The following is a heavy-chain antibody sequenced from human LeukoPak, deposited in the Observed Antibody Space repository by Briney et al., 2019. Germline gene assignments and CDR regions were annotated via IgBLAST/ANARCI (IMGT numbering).Heavy chain of an antibody. Sequence: GASVKVSCKASGYTFTSYYMHWVRQAPGQGLEWMGIINPSGGSTSYAQKFQGRVTMTRDTSTSTVYMELSSLRSEDTAVYYCARDRPPYYYDSSGYLAYWGQGTLVTVSS. J-gene: IGHJ4*02. CDR3: ARDRPPYYYDSSGYLAY. CDR1: GYTFTSYY. D-gene: IGHD3-22*01. CDR2: INPSGGST. V-gene: IGHV1-46*01.